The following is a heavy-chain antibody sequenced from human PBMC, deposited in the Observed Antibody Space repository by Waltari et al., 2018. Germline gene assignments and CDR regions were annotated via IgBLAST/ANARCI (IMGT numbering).Heavy chain of an antibody. D-gene: IGHD6-13*01. CDR2: INPDGSIT. V-gene: IGHV3-74*01. CDR1: GFMFSSYW. J-gene: IGHJ4*02. Sequence: EVQLVESGGGLVQPGGSLRLSCAASGFMFSSYWMNWVRQAPGKGLVAVSNINPDGSITRYADSVKGRFTISRDNAKNTLFLQMNSLRGEDTAVYYCVMYSSTFLGDCWGQGTLVNVSS. CDR3: VMYSSTFLGDC.